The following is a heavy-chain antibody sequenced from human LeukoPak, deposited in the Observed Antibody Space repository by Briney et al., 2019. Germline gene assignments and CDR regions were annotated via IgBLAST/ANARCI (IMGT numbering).Heavy chain of an antibody. V-gene: IGHV3-13*01. CDR3: ARGPIGGWLRNGMDV. J-gene: IGHJ6*02. CDR1: GFAFSNYD. Sequence: HPGGSLRLSCAASGFAFSNYDLHWVRQVIGRGLEWVSAIGTLADTYYSGSVKGRFTISRENAKNSFYLQINSLSAGDTAVYYCARGPIGGWLRNGMDVWGQGTTVTVSS. CDR2: IGTLADT. D-gene: IGHD6-19*01.